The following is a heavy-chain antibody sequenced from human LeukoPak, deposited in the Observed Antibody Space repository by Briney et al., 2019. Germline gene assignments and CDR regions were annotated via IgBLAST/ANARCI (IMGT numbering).Heavy chain of an antibody. Sequence: GGSLRLSCAASGFTFSHYGMHWVRQAPGKGLEWVSYISLSSSSIYYADSLKGRFTISRDNAKNSLYLQMNSLRAEDTAVYFCARGFTLTYYDSGAYYFDYWGRGTLVTVSS. D-gene: IGHD3-22*01. CDR3: ARGFTLTYYDSGAYYFDY. CDR2: ISLSSSSI. V-gene: IGHV3-48*01. J-gene: IGHJ4*02. CDR1: GFTFSHYG.